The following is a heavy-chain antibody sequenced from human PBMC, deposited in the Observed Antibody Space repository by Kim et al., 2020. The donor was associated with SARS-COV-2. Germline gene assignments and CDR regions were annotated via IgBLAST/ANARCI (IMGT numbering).Heavy chain of an antibody. CDR2: IYYSGST. CDR3: ARDRREVTADYYYYGMDV. D-gene: IGHD2-21*02. J-gene: IGHJ6*02. Sequence: SETLSLTCTVSGGSISSYYWSWIRQPPGKGLEWIGYIYYSGSTNYNPSLKSRVTISVDTSKNQFSLKLSSVTAADTAVYYCARDRREVTADYYYYGMDVWGQGTTVTVSS. V-gene: IGHV4-59*01. CDR1: GGSISSYY.